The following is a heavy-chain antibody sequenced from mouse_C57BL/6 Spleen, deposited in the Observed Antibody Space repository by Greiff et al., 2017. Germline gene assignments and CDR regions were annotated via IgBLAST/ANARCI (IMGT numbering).Heavy chain of an antibody. J-gene: IGHJ2*01. Sequence: EVLLVESGGGLVKPGGSLKLSCAASGFTFSSYTMSWVRQTPEKRLEWVATISGGGGNTSYPDSVKGRFTISRDNAKNPLYLQMRSLRSEDTALYYCARPYYDYDGAYYFGYWGQGTTLTVSS. D-gene: IGHD2-4*01. CDR3: ARPYYDYDGAYYFGY. CDR1: GFTFSSYT. V-gene: IGHV5-9*01. CDR2: ISGGGGNT.